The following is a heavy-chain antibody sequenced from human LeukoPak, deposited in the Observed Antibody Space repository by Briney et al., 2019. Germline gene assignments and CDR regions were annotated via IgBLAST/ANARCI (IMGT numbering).Heavy chain of an antibody. CDR1: GGSISSYY. CDR3: ARVRWAYSSSWTIDY. Sequence: SETLSLTCTVSGGSISSYYWSWIRQPPGKGLERIGYIYYSGSTNYNPSFKSRVTISVDTSKNQFSLKLSSVTAADTAVYYCARVRWAYSSSWTIDYWGQGTLVTVSS. CDR2: IYYSGST. D-gene: IGHD6-13*01. V-gene: IGHV4-59*01. J-gene: IGHJ4*02.